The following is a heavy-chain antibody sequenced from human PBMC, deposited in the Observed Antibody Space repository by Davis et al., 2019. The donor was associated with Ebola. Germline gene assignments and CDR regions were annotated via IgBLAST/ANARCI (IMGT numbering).Heavy chain of an antibody. CDR2: IWYDGSNK. J-gene: IGHJ6*02. V-gene: IGHV3-33*08. CDR3: AREGRGSSWYPPYGMDV. Sequence: PGGSLRLSCAASGFTFSSYGMHWVRQAPGKGLEWVAVIWYDGSNKYYADSVKGRFTISRDNSKNTLYLQMNSLRAEDTAVYYCAREGRGSSWYPPYGMDVWGQGTTVTVSS. CDR1: GFTFSSYG. D-gene: IGHD6-13*01.